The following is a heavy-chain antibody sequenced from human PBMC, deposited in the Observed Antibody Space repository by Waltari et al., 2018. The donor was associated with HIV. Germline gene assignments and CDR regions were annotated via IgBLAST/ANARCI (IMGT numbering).Heavy chain of an antibody. Sequence: QVQLQESGPGLVKPSQTLSLTCTVSGGSISRGCYFWNWIRQHPGKGLEWIGYIYYSGSTYYNPSLKSRVTISVDTSKNQFSLKLSSVTAADTAVYYCARGRDLYYFDFWGQGTLVTVSS. J-gene: IGHJ4*02. CDR1: GGSISRGCYF. CDR2: IYYSGST. CDR3: ARGRDLYYFDF. V-gene: IGHV4-31*03.